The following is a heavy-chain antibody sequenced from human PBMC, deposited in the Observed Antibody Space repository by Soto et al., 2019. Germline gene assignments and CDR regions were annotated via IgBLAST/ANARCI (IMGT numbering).Heavy chain of an antibody. D-gene: IGHD6-13*01. Sequence: EVQLLESGGGLVQPGGSLRLSCAASGFTFSSYAMSWVRQAPGKGLEWVSAISGSGGSTYYADSVKGRFTISRDNSKNTLYLQINSLRAEDTAVYYCAKPPPRIAAAGTTLLDYWGQGTLVTVSS. CDR3: AKPPPRIAAAGTTLLDY. CDR1: GFTFSSYA. CDR2: ISGSGGST. J-gene: IGHJ4*02. V-gene: IGHV3-23*01.